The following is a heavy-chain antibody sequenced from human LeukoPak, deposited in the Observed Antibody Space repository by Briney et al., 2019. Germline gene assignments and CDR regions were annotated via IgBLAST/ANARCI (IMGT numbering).Heavy chain of an antibody. CDR3: AKDVNFDWLLPDY. CDR1: GFTFSSYG. D-gene: IGHD3-9*01. J-gene: IGHJ4*02. Sequence: PGRSLRLSCAASGFTFSSYGMHWVRQAPGKGLEWVAVISCDGSNKYYADSVKGRFTISRDNSKNTLYLQMNSLRAEDTAVYYCAKDVNFDWLLPDYWGQGTLVTVSS. V-gene: IGHV3-30*18. CDR2: ISCDGSNK.